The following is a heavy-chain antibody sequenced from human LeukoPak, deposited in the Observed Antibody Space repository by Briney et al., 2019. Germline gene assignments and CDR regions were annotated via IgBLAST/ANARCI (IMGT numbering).Heavy chain of an antibody. J-gene: IGHJ5*02. D-gene: IGHD6-19*01. CDR1: GFTFSDYS. V-gene: IGHV4-38-2*01. CDR3: ARHGQWLVRLDH. Sequence: GSLRLSCAASGFTFSDYSMNWIRQPPGKGLEWIGSMYHSGTTYYNPSLKSRVTISVDTSKSQFSLRLRSVTAADTAVYYCARHGQWLVRLDHWGRGTLVTVSS. CDR2: MYHSGTT.